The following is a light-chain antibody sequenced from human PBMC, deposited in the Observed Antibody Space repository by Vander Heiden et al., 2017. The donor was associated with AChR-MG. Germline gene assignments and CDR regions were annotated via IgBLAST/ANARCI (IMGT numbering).Light chain of an antibody. Sequence: IVLTQSPGTLSLSPGERATLSCRASQSVSSFFAWYQQKPGQAPRLLIYGASSRATGIPDRFSGSGSGTDFTLTISRLEPEDFAVYYCQQYGSSPGTFGQGTKV. J-gene: IGKJ1*01. V-gene: IGKV3-20*01. CDR1: QSVSSF. CDR3: QQYGSSPGT. CDR2: GAS.